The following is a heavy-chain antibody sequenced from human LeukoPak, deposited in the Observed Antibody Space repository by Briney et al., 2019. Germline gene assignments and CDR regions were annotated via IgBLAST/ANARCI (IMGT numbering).Heavy chain of an antibody. J-gene: IGHJ5*02. CDR2: IKPNSGGT. Sequence: ASVKVSCKASGYSFADYYMHWVRQAPGQGLEWMGWIKPNSGGTWSAQKFQGRVTMTRDTSISTAYMELSSLRYDDTAVYYCATNILVRDIINWFDPWGQGTLVTVSS. CDR1: GYSFADYY. CDR3: ATNILVRDIINWFDP. V-gene: IGHV1-2*02. D-gene: IGHD3-10*01.